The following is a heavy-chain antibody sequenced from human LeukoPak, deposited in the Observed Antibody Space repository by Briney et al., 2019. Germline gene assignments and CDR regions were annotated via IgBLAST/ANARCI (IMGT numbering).Heavy chain of an antibody. CDR3: ARVDYYGSGSSLVDY. CDR1: GWSFRGYF. D-gene: IGHD3-10*01. Sequence: SETLSLTFAVYGWSFRGYFWRLIRQPPGKGPEWIGEINHSGSTNYNPSLKSRVTISVDTSKNQFSLKLSSVTAADTAVYYCARVDYYGSGSSLVDYWGQGTLVTVSS. CDR2: INHSGST. J-gene: IGHJ4*02. V-gene: IGHV4-34*01.